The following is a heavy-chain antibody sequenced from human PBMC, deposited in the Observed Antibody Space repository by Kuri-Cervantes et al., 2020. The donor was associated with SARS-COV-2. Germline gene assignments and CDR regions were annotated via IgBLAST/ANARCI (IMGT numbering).Heavy chain of an antibody. V-gene: IGHV4-61*01. CDR1: GGSISSGSYY. J-gene: IGHJ5*02. CDR3: ARGITIFGVVMDLGWFDP. D-gene: IGHD3-3*01. CDR2: IYYSGST. Sequence: GSLRLSCTVSGGSISSGSYYWSWIRQPPGKGLEWIGYIYYSGSTNYNPSLKSRVTISVDTSKNQFSLELSSVTAADTAVYYCARGITIFGVVMDLGWFDPWGQGTLVTVSS.